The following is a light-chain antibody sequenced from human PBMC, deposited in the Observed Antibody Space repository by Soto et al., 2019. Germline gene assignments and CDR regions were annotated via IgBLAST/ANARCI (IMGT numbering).Light chain of an antibody. CDR3: RQDYNDPRT. J-gene: IGKJ2*01. V-gene: IGKV1-6*01. CDR2: AAS. CDR1: QGIRND. Sequence: AIQMTQSPSSLSASVGDRVTITCRASQGIRNDLGWYQQKPGKAPRLLIYAASTLQIGVPSRFSGSGSGTDFSLIISSMLHEDFSTYYCRQDYNDPRTFGQGTKLEIK.